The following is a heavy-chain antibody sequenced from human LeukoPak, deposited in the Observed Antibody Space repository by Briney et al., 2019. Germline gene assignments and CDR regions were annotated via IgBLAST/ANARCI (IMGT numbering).Heavy chain of an antibody. CDR2: IYHSGST. J-gene: IGHJ4*02. Sequence: SQTLSLTCTVSGGSISSGGYYWSWLRQPPGRGLGWIGYIYHSGSTYYNPSLKSRVTTSVDRSKNQFSLKLSSVTAADTAVYYCARVAVSEQQLGFGYWGQGTLVTVSS. V-gene: IGHV4-30-2*01. CDR1: GGSISSGGYY. D-gene: IGHD6-13*01. CDR3: ARVAVSEQQLGFGY.